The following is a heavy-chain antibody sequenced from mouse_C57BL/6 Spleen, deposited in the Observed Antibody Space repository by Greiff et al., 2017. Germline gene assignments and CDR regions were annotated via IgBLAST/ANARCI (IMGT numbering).Heavy chain of an antibody. CDR3: ARRSSGYGAMDY. V-gene: IGHV1-54*01. Sequence: QVHVKQSGAELVRPGTSVKVSCKASGYAFTNYLIEWVKQRPGQGLEWIGVINPGSGGTNYNEKFKGKATLTADKSSSTAYMQLSSLTSEDSAVYFCARRSSGYGAMDYWGQGTSVTVSS. CDR1: GYAFTNYL. D-gene: IGHD3-2*02. CDR2: INPGSGGT. J-gene: IGHJ4*01.